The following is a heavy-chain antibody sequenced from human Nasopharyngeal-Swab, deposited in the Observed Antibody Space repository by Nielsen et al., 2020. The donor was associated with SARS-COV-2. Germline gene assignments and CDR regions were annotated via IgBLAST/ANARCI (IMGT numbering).Heavy chain of an antibody. J-gene: IGHJ6*03. CDR2: IIPIFGTA. Sequence: SVKVSCKASGGTFLRYAISWVRQAPGQGLEWMGGIIPIFGTANYAQKFQGRVTITADESTSTAYMELSSLRSEDTAVYYCARGTATISFDYYYYMDVWGKGTTVTVSS. V-gene: IGHV1-69*13. CDR1: GGTFLRYA. D-gene: IGHD5-24*01. CDR3: ARGTATISFDYYYYMDV.